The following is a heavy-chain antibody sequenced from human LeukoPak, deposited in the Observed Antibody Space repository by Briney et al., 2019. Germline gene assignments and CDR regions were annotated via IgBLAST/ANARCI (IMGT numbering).Heavy chain of an antibody. D-gene: IGHD3-22*01. CDR1: GGTFSNYV. V-gene: IGHV1-69*13. J-gene: IGHJ6*03. Sequence: ASVKVSCKASGGTFSNYVISWVRQAPEQGLEWIGGIIPVFGTASYAQKFQDKVTITADESTNTAYMELRSLRSDDTAVYYCARATYYYDSSGYLEDYYYYYYMDVWGKGTTVTVSS. CDR2: IIPVFGTA. CDR3: ARATYYYDSSGYLEDYYYYYYMDV.